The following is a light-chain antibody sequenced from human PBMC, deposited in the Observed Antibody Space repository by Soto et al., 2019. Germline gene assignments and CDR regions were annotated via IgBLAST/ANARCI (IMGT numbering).Light chain of an antibody. CDR1: SSDVGGSNG. CDR3: SSYTSSSNYV. CDR2: DVS. Sequence: QSVLTQPPSVSGSPGQSVAISCTGTSSDVGGSNGVSWYQQPPGTAPTLMIYDVSNRPSGVPDRFSGSKSGNTASLTISGLQAEDEGDYYCSSYTSSSNYVFGTGTKVTVL. J-gene: IGLJ1*01. V-gene: IGLV2-18*02.